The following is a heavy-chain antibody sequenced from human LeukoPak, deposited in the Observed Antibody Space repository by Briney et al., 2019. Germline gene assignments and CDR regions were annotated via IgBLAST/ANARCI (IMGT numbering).Heavy chain of an antibody. V-gene: IGHV4-61*01. D-gene: IGHD3-10*01. CDR1: GGSVSSGSYY. CDR3: ARVGPGVPFDY. CDR2: IYYSGST. J-gene: IGHJ4*02. Sequence: SETLSLTCTVSGGSVSSGSYYWSWIRQPPGKGLEWIGYIYYSGSTNHNPSLKSRVTISVDTSKNQFSLKLSSVTAADTAVYYCARVGPGVPFDYWGQGTLVTVSS.